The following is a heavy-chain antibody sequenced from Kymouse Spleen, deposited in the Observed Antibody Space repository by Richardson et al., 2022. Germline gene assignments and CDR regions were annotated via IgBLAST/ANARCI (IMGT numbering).Heavy chain of an antibody. D-gene: IGHD1-20*01,IGHD1-7*01. CDR2: IYYSGST. CDR1: GGSVSSGSYY. Sequence: QVQLQESGPGLVKPSETLSLTCTVSGGSVSSGSYYWSWIRQPPGKGLEWIGYIYYSGSTNYNPSLKSRVTISVDTSKNQFSLKLSSVTAADTAVYYCARRITGTFFDYWGQGTLVTVSS. V-gene: IGHV4-61*01. CDR3: ARRITGTFFDY. J-gene: IGHJ4*02.